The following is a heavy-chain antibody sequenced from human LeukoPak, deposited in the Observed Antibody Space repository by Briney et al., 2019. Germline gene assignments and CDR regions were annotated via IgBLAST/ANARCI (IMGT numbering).Heavy chain of an antibody. Sequence: SQTLSLTCTVSGGSISSGSYYWSWIRQPAGKGLEWIGRIYTSGSTNYNPSLKSRVTISVDTSKNQFSLKLSSVTAADTAVYYCAREILDYYDSSGYLDYWGQGTLVTVSS. V-gene: IGHV4-61*02. CDR3: AREILDYYDSSGYLDY. J-gene: IGHJ4*02. D-gene: IGHD3-22*01. CDR2: IYTSGST. CDR1: GGSISSGSYY.